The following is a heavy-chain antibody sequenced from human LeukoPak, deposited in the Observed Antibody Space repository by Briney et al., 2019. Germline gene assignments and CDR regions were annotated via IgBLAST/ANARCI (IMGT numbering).Heavy chain of an antibody. CDR3: VRDPNYSENFDY. V-gene: IGHV3-74*01. D-gene: IGHD2-21*01. CDR1: GFTFSSYG. J-gene: IGHJ4*02. Sequence: GGSLRLSCAASGFTFSSYGMHWVRQAPGKGLVWVSRINSDGSSTTYADSVKGRFTISRDNAKNTLYLQMNSLRAEDTAVYYCVRDPNYSENFDYWGQGALVTV. CDR2: INSDGSST.